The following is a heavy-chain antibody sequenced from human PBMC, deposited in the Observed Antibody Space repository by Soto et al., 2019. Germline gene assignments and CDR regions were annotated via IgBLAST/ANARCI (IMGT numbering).Heavy chain of an antibody. CDR3: ASHKVQWLARD. J-gene: IGHJ4*02. Sequence: QLQLQESGPGLVKPSETLSLTCTVSGGSISSSSYYWGWIRQPPGKGLEWIGSIYYSGSTYYNPSLKSRVTISVDTSKNQFSLKLSSVTAADTAVYYCASHKVQWLARDWGQGTLVTVSS. CDR1: GGSISSSSYY. V-gene: IGHV4-39*01. D-gene: IGHD6-19*01. CDR2: IYYSGST.